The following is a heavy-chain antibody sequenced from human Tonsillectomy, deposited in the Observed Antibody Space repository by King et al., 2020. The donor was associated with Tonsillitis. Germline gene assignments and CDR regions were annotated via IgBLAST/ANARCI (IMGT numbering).Heavy chain of an antibody. Sequence: VQLVESGGGLVQPGGSLRLSCAASGFTFSSTWMHWVRQAPGKGLVWVSRISGDGSSTTYADSVKGRFTISRDNAKNTLYLQMNSLGPEDTAVYYCARAVPTVTPLGYWGQGTLVTVSS. CDR1: GFTFSSTW. V-gene: IGHV3-74*01. J-gene: IGHJ4*02. CDR2: ISGDGSST. D-gene: IGHD4-17*01. CDR3: ARAVPTVTPLGY.